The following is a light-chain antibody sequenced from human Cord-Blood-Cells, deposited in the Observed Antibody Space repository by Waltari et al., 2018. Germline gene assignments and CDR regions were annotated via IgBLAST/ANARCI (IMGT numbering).Light chain of an antibody. V-gene: IGKV3-11*01. Sequence: EIVLTQSPATLSLSPGERATLSCRASQSVSSYLAWYQQKPGQAPRLLIYDASNRATGIPVRFSGSGSGTDFTLTISGLEPEDFAVYYCQQRSNWPYSFGQGTKLEIK. CDR2: DAS. CDR3: QQRSNWPYS. CDR1: QSVSSY. J-gene: IGKJ2*03.